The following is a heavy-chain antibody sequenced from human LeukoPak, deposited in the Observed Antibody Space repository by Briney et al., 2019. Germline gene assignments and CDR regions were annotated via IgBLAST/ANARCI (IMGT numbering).Heavy chain of an antibody. CDR1: DGSFSTYD. V-gene: IGHV4-34*01. J-gene: IGHJ3*02. Sequence: PSETLSLTCAVYDGSFSTYDWTWIRQPPGKGLEWIGEINHRGGTSYNPSLKSRVTISVDTSKTQFSLKLSSVTAADTAVYYCARDGSGTTNDAFDIWGQGTMVTVSS. D-gene: IGHD3-10*01. CDR3: ARDGSGTTNDAFDI. CDR2: INHRGGT.